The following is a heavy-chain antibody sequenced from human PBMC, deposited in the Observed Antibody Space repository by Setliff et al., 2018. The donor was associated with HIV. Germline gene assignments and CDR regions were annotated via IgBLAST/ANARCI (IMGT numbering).Heavy chain of an antibody. D-gene: IGHD3-3*01. CDR1: CFLFHTYW. J-gene: IGHJ4*02. V-gene: IGHV3-7*05. CDR2: IKEDGSEK. Sequence: GGSLRLSCAASCFLFHTYWMSWVRQAPGKGLEWVANIKEDGSEKYYVDSVKGRFTISRDNAENSLYLQMNSLTAEDTAVYYCARPGHRWSFDYWGQVILVTVSS. CDR3: ARPGHRWSFDY.